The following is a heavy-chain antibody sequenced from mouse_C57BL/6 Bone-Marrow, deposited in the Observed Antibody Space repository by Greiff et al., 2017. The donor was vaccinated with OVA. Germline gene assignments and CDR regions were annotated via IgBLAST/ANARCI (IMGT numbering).Heavy chain of an antibody. D-gene: IGHD1-1*01. Sequence: ESGPGLVKPSQSLSLTCSVTGYSITSGYYWNWIRQFPGNKLEWMGYISYDGSNNYNPSLKNRISITRDTSKNQFFLKLNSVTTEDTATYYCARERITIDYWGQGTTLTVSS. CDR1: GYSITSGYY. CDR3: ARERITIDY. V-gene: IGHV3-6*01. J-gene: IGHJ2*01. CDR2: ISYDGSN.